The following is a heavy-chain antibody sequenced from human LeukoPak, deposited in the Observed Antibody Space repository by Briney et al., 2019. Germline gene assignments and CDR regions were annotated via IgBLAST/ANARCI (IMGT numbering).Heavy chain of an antibody. CDR2: INHSGST. Sequence: SETLSLTCAVYGGSFSGYYWSWIRQPPGKGLEWIGEINHSGSTNYNPSLKSRVTISVDTSKNQFSLKLTSVTAADTAVYYCARGVNSGYFDYCGQGTLVTVSS. D-gene: IGHD1-26*01. CDR3: ARGVNSGYFDY. CDR1: GGSFSGYY. V-gene: IGHV4-34*01. J-gene: IGHJ4*02.